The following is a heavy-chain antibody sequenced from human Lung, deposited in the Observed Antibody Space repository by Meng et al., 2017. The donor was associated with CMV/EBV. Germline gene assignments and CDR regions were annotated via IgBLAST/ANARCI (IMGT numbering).Heavy chain of an antibody. CDR2: IYYSGST. CDR3: ARKLVVPAAIRNDAFDI. D-gene: IGHD2-2*01. J-gene: IGHJ3*02. CDR1: GGSISSSSYY. Sequence: SXTLSLTCTVSGGSISSSSYYWGWIRQPPGKGLEWIGSIYYSGSTYYNPSLKSRVTISVDTSKNQFSLKLSSVTAADTAVYYCARKLVVPAAIRNDAFDIWGQGXMVTVSS. V-gene: IGHV4-39*07.